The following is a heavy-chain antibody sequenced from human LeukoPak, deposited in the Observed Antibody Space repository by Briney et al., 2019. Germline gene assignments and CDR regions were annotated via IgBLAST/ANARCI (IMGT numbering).Heavy chain of an antibody. Sequence: ASVKVSCKASGYTFTGYYMHWVRQAPGQGLEWMGWINPNSGGTNYAQKFQGRVTMTRDTSISTAYMELSRLRSDDTAVYYCARDASGYTSSWYTDWGQGTLVTVSS. CDR3: ARDASGYTSSWYTD. CDR1: GYTFTGYY. V-gene: IGHV1-2*02. J-gene: IGHJ4*02. D-gene: IGHD6-13*01. CDR2: INPNSGGT.